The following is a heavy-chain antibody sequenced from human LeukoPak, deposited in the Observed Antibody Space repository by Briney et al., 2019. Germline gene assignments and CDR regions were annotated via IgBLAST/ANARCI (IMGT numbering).Heavy chain of an antibody. CDR1: GGTFSSYA. CDR2: IIPILGIA. CDR3: ARDCYDFWSGYSGCYFDY. Sequence: SVKVSCKASGGTFSSYAISWVRQAPGQGLEWMGRIIPILGIANYAQKFQGRVTITADKSTSTAYMELSSLRSEDTAVYYCARDCYDFWSGYSGCYFDYWGQGTLVTVSS. J-gene: IGHJ4*02. D-gene: IGHD3-3*01. V-gene: IGHV1-69*04.